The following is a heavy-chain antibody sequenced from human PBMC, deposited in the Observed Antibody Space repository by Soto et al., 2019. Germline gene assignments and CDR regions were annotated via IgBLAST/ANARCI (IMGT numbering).Heavy chain of an antibody. Sequence: GGSLRLSCAASGFTFSSYSMNWVRQAPGKGLEWVSYISSSSSTIYYADSVKGRFTISRDNAKNSLYLQMNSLRAEDTAVYYCARESTLLLLTNWFDPWGQGTLVTVSS. J-gene: IGHJ5*02. CDR1: GFTFSSYS. V-gene: IGHV3-48*01. D-gene: IGHD3-10*01. CDR2: ISSSSSTI. CDR3: ARESTLLLLTNWFDP.